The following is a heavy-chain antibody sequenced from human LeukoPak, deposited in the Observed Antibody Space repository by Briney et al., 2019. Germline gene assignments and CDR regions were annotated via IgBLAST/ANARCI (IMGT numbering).Heavy chain of an antibody. J-gene: IGHJ4*02. Sequence: GGSLRLSCSASGFTSGDYSMSWFRQAPGKGLEWVGFIRNKTYGGTAEYAASVKGRFTISRDDSESIAYLQMDSLKTEDTAVYYCSREVRYFDWFQADYWGQGTLVTVSS. V-gene: IGHV3-49*03. CDR1: GFTSGDYS. CDR2: IRNKTYGGTA. D-gene: IGHD3-9*01. CDR3: SREVRYFDWFQADY.